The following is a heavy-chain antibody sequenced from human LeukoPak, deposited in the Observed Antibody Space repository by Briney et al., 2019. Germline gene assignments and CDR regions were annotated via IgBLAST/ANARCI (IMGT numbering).Heavy chain of an antibody. J-gene: IGHJ6*02. V-gene: IGHV3-7*01. Sequence: PGGSLRLSCAASGFTFSSYWMSWVRQAPGKGLEWVVNIKQDGSEKYCVDSVKGRFTISRDNAKNSLYLQMNSLRAEDTAVYYCARESVKQWPPGRYGMDVWGQGTTVTVSS. CDR2: IKQDGSEK. CDR1: GFTFSSYW. CDR3: ARESVKQWPPGRYGMDV. D-gene: IGHD6-19*01.